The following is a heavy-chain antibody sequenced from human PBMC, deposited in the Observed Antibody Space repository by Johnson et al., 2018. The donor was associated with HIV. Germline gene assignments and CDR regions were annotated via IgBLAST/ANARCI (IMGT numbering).Heavy chain of an antibody. Sequence: QVQLVESGGGVVQPGRSLRLSCAASGFTFSTYVMHWVRQAPGKGLEWVAVISYDGSNKYYADSVKGRFTISRDNSKNTLYLQMNSLRAEDTAVYYCAKSRYSGTPGAFDIWGQGTMVTVSS. J-gene: IGHJ3*02. CDR3: AKSRYSGTPGAFDI. D-gene: IGHD1-26*01. CDR1: GFTFSTYV. CDR2: ISYDGSNK. V-gene: IGHV3-30*18.